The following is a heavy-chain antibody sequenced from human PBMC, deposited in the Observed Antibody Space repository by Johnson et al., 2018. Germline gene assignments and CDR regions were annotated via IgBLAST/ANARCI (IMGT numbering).Heavy chain of an antibody. CDR1: GGSFSGYY. CDR3: AGGREAITYYYYYYMDV. CDR2: INHSGST. Sequence: QVQLQQWGAGLLKPSETLSLTCAVYGGSFSGYYWSWIRQPPGKGLEWIGEINHSGSTNYNPSLKSRVTISVDTSKNQFSLKLGSVTAADTAVYYCAGGREAITYYYYYYMDVWGKGTTVTVAS. V-gene: IGHV4-34*01. D-gene: IGHD1-14*01. J-gene: IGHJ6*03.